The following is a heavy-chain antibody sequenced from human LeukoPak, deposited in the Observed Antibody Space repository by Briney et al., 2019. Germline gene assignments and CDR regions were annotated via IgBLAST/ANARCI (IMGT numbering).Heavy chain of an antibody. Sequence: GSLRLSCAASGFTFSSYSMNWVRQPPGKGLEWIGSIYYSGSTYYNPSLKSRVTISVDTSKNQFPLKLGSVTAADTAVYYCAEGRYFNYWGQGTLVTVSS. CDR1: GFTFSSYSMN. D-gene: IGHD3-9*01. CDR3: AEGRYFNY. CDR2: IYYSGST. J-gene: IGHJ4*02. V-gene: IGHV4-59*05.